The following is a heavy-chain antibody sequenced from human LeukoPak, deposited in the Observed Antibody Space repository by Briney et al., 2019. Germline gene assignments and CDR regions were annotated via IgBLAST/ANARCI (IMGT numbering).Heavy chain of an antibody. CDR1: GFTFNSHS. Sequence: GGSLRLSCAASGFTFNSHSMNWVRQAPGKGLEWVSTISSSGDTTYYADSVKGRFTISRDSSKNTLHLQMNSLRADDTAVYYCAKGFNWNYPHYFDYWGQGTLVTVSS. CDR3: AKGFNWNYPHYFDY. J-gene: IGHJ4*02. V-gene: IGHV3-23*01. D-gene: IGHD1-7*01. CDR2: ISSSGDTT.